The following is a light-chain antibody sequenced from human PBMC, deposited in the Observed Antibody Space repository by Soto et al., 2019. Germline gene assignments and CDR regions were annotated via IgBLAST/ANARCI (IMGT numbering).Light chain of an antibody. CDR2: AAS. Sequence: DIQMTQSPSSLSASVGDRVTITCRASQGISNYLAWYQQKPGKVPKLLIYAASTLQSGVPSRFSGSGSGTDFTLTISGLQPEDVATYYCQKYNSALGYTFGQGTKLEIK. V-gene: IGKV1-27*01. J-gene: IGKJ2*01. CDR1: QGISNY. CDR3: QKYNSALGYT.